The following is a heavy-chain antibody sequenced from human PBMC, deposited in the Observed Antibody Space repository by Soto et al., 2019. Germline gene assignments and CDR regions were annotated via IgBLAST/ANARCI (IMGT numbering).Heavy chain of an antibody. Sequence: GGSLRLSCAASGFTFSSYGMHWVRQAPGKGLEWVAVISYDGSNKYYADSVKGRFTIPRDNSKNTLYLQMNSLRAEDTAVYYCAKGGQYYYDSSEDYFDYWGQGTLVTVSS. CDR3: AKGGQYYYDSSEDYFDY. J-gene: IGHJ4*02. CDR2: ISYDGSNK. D-gene: IGHD3-22*01. CDR1: GFTFSSYG. V-gene: IGHV3-30*18.